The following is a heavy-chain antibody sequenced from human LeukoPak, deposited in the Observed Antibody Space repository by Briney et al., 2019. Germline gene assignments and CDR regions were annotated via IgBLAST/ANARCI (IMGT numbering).Heavy chain of an antibody. CDR2: IYSSGST. V-gene: IGHV4-59*08. J-gene: IGHJ6*02. Sequence: SETLSLTCTVSGASISSFYWSWIRQPPGKGLEWIGYIYSSGSTNYNPSLKSRVTISVDTSKNQFSLKLSSVSAADTVVYYCARTGRDAYDHYAMDVWGQGTTVTVSS. CDR3: ARTGRDAYDHYAMDV. D-gene: IGHD5-24*01. CDR1: GASISSFY.